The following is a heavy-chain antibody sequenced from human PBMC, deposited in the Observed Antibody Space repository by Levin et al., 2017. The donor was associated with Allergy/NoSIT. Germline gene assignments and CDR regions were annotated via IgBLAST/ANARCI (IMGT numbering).Heavy chain of an antibody. V-gene: IGHV3-15*07. J-gene: IGHJ4*02. CDR3: VAVRGGGASLDH. CDR2: IQRRADGGAT. D-gene: IGHD3-10*01. CDR1: GFTFKTAW. Sequence: GGSLRLSCAASGFTFKTAWMNWVRQSPGTGPEWVARIQRRADGGATAYAAPGEGIFTISSDDSLAMLYLHMTSLQIEDSGVYYCVAVRGGGASLDHWGQGTLLTVSS.